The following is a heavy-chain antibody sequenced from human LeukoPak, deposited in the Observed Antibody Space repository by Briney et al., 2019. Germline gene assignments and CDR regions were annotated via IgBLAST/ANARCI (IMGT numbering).Heavy chain of an antibody. V-gene: IGHV4-59*08. Sequence: SETLSLTCTVSGGSISSYYWSWIRQPPGKGLEWIGYIYYSGSTNYNSSLKSRVTISVDTSKNQFSLKLSSVTAADTAVYYCARTSDTAMVPWGQGTLVTVSS. D-gene: IGHD5-18*01. CDR3: ARTSDTAMVP. CDR2: IYYSGST. J-gene: IGHJ5*02. CDR1: GGSISSYY.